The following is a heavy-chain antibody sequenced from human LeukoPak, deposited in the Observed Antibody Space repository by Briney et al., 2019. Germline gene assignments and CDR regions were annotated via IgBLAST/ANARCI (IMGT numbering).Heavy chain of an antibody. CDR1: GFTVSSNY. J-gene: IGHJ4*02. Sequence: PGGSLRLSCAASGFTVSSNYMTWVRQAPGKGLEWVSLIYSGGSTYYADSVWGRFSISRDNSKNTLYLQMNSLRADDTAVYYCARRRDAYSPIDYWGQGTQVTVSS. V-gene: IGHV3-53*01. D-gene: IGHD5-24*01. CDR3: ARRRDAYSPIDY. CDR2: IYSGGST.